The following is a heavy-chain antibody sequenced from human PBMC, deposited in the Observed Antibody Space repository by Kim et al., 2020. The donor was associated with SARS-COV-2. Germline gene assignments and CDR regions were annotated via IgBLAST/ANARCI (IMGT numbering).Heavy chain of an antibody. D-gene: IGHD3-10*01. J-gene: IGHJ4*02. V-gene: IGHV3-30*02. CDR3: AKDKGYYGSGSYDY. Sequence: ADSVKGRFTISRDNSKNTLYLQMNSLRAEDTAVYYCAKDKGYYGSGSYDYWGQGTLVTVSS.